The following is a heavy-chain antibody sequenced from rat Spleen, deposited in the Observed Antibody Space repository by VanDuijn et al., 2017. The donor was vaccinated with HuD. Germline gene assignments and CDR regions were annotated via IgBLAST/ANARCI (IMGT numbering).Heavy chain of an antibody. Sequence: EVQLVESGGGLVQPGRSLKLSCAASGFTFSDYNMAWVRQAPKKGLEWVATITYDGSGTYYRDSVKGRFTISRDNAKSTLYLQMDSLRSEDTATYYCARPSYGFPFAYWGQGVMLTVSS. CDR1: GFTFSDYN. J-gene: IGHJ2*01. CDR2: ITYDGSGT. V-gene: IGHV5-7*01. CDR3: ARPSYGFPFAY. D-gene: IGHD1-3*01.